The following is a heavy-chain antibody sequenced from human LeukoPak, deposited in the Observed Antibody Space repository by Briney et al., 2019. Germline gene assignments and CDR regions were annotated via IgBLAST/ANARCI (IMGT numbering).Heavy chain of an antibody. CDR2: IWYDGSKK. CDR1: GFTFSSYG. J-gene: IGHJ4*02. D-gene: IGHD3-10*01. V-gene: IGHV3-33*01. CDR3: ARDVGNFGSGSAHFDL. Sequence: QPGGSLRLSCIASGFTFSSYGFHWVRQAPGKGLEWVAVIWYDGSKKYYADSVEGRFTISRDDSKNTLYLQMNSLRDEDTALYSCARDVGNFGSGSAHFDLWGQGTQVIVSS.